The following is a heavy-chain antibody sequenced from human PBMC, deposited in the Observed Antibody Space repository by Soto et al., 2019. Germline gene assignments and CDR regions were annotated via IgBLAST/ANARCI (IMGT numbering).Heavy chain of an antibody. Sequence: QVQLQESGPGLVKPSETLSLTCTVSGGSISSYYWSWIRQPPGTGLEWIGYIYYSGSTNYNPSLKSRVTISVDTSKNQFSLKLSSVTAADTAVYYCARGTPQQWLVSTWGQGTLVTVSS. J-gene: IGHJ5*02. CDR2: IYYSGST. V-gene: IGHV4-59*01. CDR1: GGSISSYY. D-gene: IGHD6-19*01. CDR3: ARGTPQQWLVST.